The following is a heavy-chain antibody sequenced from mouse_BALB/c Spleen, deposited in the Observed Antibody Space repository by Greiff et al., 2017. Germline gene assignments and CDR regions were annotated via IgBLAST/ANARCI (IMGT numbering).Heavy chain of an antibody. V-gene: IGHV1-77*01. CDR1: GYTFTDYV. Sequence: LQESGPELVKPGASVKMSCKASGYTFTDYVISWVKQRTGQGLEWIGEIYPGSGSTYYNEKFKGKATLTADKSSNTAYMQLSSLTSEDSAVYFCARWGQLGRRDYWGQGTTLTVSS. CDR2: IYPGSGST. D-gene: IGHD3-2*01. CDR3: ARWGQLGRRDY. J-gene: IGHJ2*01.